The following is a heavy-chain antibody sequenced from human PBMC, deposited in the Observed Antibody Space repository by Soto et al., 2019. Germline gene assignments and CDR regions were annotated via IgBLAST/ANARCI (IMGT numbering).Heavy chain of an antibody. CDR2: IYYSGST. J-gene: IGHJ5*02. CDR1: GGSISSYY. Sequence: QVQLQESGPGLVKPSETLSLTCTVSGGSISSYYWSWIRQPPGKGLEWIGYIYYSGSTNYNPSLKSRVTISVDTSKNQFSLKLSSVTAADTAVYYCARGPLNYDFWSGYQGWFDPWGQGTLVTVSS. CDR3: ARGPLNYDFWSGYQGWFDP. D-gene: IGHD3-3*01. V-gene: IGHV4-59*01.